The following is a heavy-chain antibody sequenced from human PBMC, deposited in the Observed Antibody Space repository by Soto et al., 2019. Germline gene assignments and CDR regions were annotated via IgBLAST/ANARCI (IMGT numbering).Heavy chain of an antibody. D-gene: IGHD1-1*01. CDR1: GGSISSGGYS. CDR3: ARARGQLRDYYYYGLDV. J-gene: IGHJ6*02. V-gene: IGHV4-30-2*01. CDR2: LYHTGNT. Sequence: QLQLQESGSGLVKPSQTLSLTCAVSGGSISSGGYSWSWIRQPPGKGLEWIGYLYHTGNTYYNPSLKSRVTISVDRSKNQFSLKLSSVTAADTAVYFCARARGQLRDYYYYGLDVWGLGTTVTVSS.